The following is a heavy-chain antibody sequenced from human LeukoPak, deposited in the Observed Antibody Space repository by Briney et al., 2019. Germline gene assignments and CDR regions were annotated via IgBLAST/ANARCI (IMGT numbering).Heavy chain of an antibody. CDR2: IWYDGSNK. Sequence: PGGSLRLSCAASGFTFSSYGMHWVRQAPGKGLEWVAVIWYDGSNKYYADSVKGRFTISRDNSKNTLYLQMNSLRAEDTAVYYRARDLFRAAAGKRAYYYGMDVWGKGTTVTVSS. D-gene: IGHD6-13*01. CDR1: GFTFSSYG. CDR3: ARDLFRAAAGKRAYYYGMDV. J-gene: IGHJ6*04. V-gene: IGHV3-33*01.